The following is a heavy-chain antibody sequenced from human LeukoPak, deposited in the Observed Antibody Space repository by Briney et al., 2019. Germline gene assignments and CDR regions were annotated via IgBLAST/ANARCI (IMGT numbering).Heavy chain of an antibody. J-gene: IGHJ4*02. V-gene: IGHV4-39*07. Sequence: MPSETLSLTCTVSGGSISSDSYYWGWIRQPPGKGLEWIGSIYYSGNTYYNPSLKSRVTISIDTSKNQFSLRLSSVTAADTAVYYCARDSGVTAFDYWGQGTLVSVSS. CDR3: ARDSGVTAFDY. D-gene: IGHD2-21*02. CDR1: GGSISSDSYY. CDR2: IYYSGNT.